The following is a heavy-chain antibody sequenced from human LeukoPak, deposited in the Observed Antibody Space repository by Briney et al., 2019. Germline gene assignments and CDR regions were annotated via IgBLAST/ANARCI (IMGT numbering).Heavy chain of an antibody. J-gene: IGHJ6*03. CDR2: ISPYSGNT. CDR1: GYTFVSYG. V-gene: IGHV1-18*01. CDR3: ARDSLPRRYFYYYTDV. Sequence: ASVKVSCKASGYTFVSYGVNWVRQAPGHGLEWMGWISPYSGNTNFAQNLRDRVTMTTDTSTTTVYMELRSLTSDDTAVYYCARDSLPRRYFYYYTDVWGKGTTVTV.